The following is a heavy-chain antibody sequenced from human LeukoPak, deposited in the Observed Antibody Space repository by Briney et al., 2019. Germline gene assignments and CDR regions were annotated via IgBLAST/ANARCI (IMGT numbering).Heavy chain of an antibody. J-gene: IGHJ4*02. V-gene: IGHV1-2*02. CDR2: INPNTGAT. CDR1: GYTFTGYY. Sequence: GASVKVSCKASGYTFTGYYMHWVRQAPGQGLEWMGWINPNTGATNYAQKFQGRVTMTRDTSISTAFMELSGLKSDDTAFYYCARDFIPGDSYGHFNYWGQGTLVTVSS. D-gene: IGHD5-18*01. CDR3: ARDFIPGDSYGHFNY.